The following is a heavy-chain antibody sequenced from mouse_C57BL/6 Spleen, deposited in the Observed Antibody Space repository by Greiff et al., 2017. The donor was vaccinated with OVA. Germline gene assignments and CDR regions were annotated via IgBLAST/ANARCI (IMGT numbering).Heavy chain of an antibody. V-gene: IGHV1-69*01. CDR1: GYTFTSYW. CDR2: IDPSDSYT. CDR3: ARRIYYDYGAWFAY. D-gene: IGHD2-4*01. J-gene: IGHJ3*01. Sequence: QVQLQQPGAELVMPGASVKLSCKASGYTFTSYWMHWVKQRPGQGLEWIGEIDPSDSYTNYNQKFKGKSTLIVDKSSSTAYMQLSSLTSEDSAVYYCARRIYYDYGAWFAYWGQGTLVTVSA.